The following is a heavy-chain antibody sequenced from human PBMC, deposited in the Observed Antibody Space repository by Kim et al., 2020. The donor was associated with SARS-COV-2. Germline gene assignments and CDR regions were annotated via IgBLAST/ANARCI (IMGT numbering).Heavy chain of an antibody. J-gene: IGHJ6*02. V-gene: IGHV3-53*01. Sequence: DSVQGRFAISRDHSKNTLYLQMNSLRAEDTAVYYCAGAMVQGVIITGGMDVWGQGTTVTVSS. CDR3: AGAMVQGVIITGGMDV. D-gene: IGHD3-10*01.